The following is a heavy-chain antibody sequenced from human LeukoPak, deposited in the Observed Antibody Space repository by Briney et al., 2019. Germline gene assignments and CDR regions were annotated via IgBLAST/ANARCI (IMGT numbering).Heavy chain of an antibody. J-gene: IGHJ4*02. CDR3: ARRYCGSTSCHDDY. CDR2: IKQDGGEK. CDR1: GFTFSSFW. Sequence: GGSLRLSCAASGFTFSSFWMNWVRHAPGRGLEWVANIKQDGGEKYYLDSVKGRFTISRDNAKNSLCLQMNSLRDEDTAVYYCARRYCGSTSCHDDYWGQGTLVTASS. V-gene: IGHV3-7*02. D-gene: IGHD2-2*01.